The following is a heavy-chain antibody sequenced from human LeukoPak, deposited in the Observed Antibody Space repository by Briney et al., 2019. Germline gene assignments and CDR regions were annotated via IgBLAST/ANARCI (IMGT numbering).Heavy chain of an antibody. J-gene: IGHJ4*02. CDR3: ARPCRDGYNYICY. CDR1: GGSISSGGYY. D-gene: IGHD5-24*01. V-gene: IGHV4-31*03. CDR2: IYYSGST. Sequence: PSETLSLTCTVSGGSISSGGYYWSWIRQHPGKGLEWIGYIYYSGSTYYNPSLKSRVTISVDTSKNQFSLKLSSVTAADTAVYYCARPCRDGYNYICYWGQGTLVTASS.